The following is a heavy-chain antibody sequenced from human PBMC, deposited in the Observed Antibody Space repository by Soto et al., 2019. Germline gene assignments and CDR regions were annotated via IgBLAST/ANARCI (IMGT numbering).Heavy chain of an antibody. J-gene: IGHJ4*02. CDR3: ARETHYYDSSGYYLGY. Sequence: ASVKVSCKASGYTFTSYAMHWVRQAPGQRLEWMGWINAGNGNTKYSQKFQGRVTITRDTSASTAYMELSSLRSEDTAVYYCARETHYYDSSGYYLGYWGQGTLVTVSS. CDR2: INAGNGNT. D-gene: IGHD3-22*01. V-gene: IGHV1-3*01. CDR1: GYTFTSYA.